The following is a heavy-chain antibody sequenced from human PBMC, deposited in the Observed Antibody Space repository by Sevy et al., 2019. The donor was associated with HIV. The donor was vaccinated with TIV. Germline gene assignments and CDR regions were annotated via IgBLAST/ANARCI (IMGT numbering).Heavy chain of an antibody. CDR2: FDPQHGET. V-gene: IGHV1-24*01. CDR1: GYTLTKLS. Sequence: ASVKVSCKVSGYTLTKLSIHWVRQAPGKGLEWMGHFDPQHGETIYAERFQGRVTITADTSIDTGDLELSSLTSEDTAVFYCATVGLRYFSGSSTYQGDWFDPWGQGTLVTVSS. J-gene: IGHJ5*02. CDR3: ATVGLRYFSGSSTYQGDWFDP. D-gene: IGHD2-15*01.